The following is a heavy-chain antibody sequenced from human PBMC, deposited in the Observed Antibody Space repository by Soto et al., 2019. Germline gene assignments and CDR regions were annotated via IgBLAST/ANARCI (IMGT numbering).Heavy chain of an antibody. CDR2: ISYDGSNK. Sequence: GGSLRLSCAASGFTFSSYAMHWVRQAPGKGLEWVAVISYDGSNKYYADSVKGRFTISRDNSKNTLSLQMNSLRAEDTAVYYCARDRASSWYYFDYWGQGTLVTVSS. D-gene: IGHD6-13*01. J-gene: IGHJ4*02. CDR3: ARDRASSWYYFDY. V-gene: IGHV3-30-3*01. CDR1: GFTFSSYA.